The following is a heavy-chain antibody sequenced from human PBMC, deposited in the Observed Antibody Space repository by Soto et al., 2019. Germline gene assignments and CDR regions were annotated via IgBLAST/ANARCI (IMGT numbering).Heavy chain of an antibody. V-gene: IGHV4-31*03. Sequence: TLSLTCTVSGGSINSGQLTGYYWTWIRHHPGKGLVWIGAVFYNRTTYYKACLTSRLTISVDTSQSQFSLSLTLVTAAYTAVYYWARILYTDCGYYLYHLDYWVQGTFVTVSS. J-gene: IGHJ4*02. D-gene: IGHD3-22*01. CDR1: GGSINSGQLTGYY. CDR2: VFYNRTT. CDR3: ARILYTDCGYYLYHLDY.